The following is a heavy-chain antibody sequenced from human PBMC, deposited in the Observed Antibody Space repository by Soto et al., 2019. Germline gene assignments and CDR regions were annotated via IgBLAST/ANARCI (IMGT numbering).Heavy chain of an antibody. J-gene: IGHJ5*02. Sequence: GESLKISCAASGFTFSSYAMSWVRQAPGKGLEWVSAISGSGGSTYYADSVKGRFTISRDNSKNTLYLQMNSLRAEDTAVYYCAKDRSWYYDFWSGAENWFDPWGQGTLVTVSS. D-gene: IGHD3-3*01. V-gene: IGHV3-23*01. CDR2: ISGSGGST. CDR1: GFTFSSYA. CDR3: AKDRSWYYDFWSGAENWFDP.